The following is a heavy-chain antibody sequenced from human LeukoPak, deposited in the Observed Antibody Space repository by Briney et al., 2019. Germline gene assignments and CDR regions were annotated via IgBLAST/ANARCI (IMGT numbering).Heavy chain of an antibody. D-gene: IGHD3-22*01. J-gene: IGHJ4*02. CDR1: GGSFSSYY. V-gene: IGHV4-34*01. CDR3: ARMNYYDSSGYHDY. CDR2: INHSGST. Sequence: SETLSLTCAVYGGSFSSYYWSWIRQPPGKGLEWIGEINHSGSTNYNPSLKSRVTISVDTSKNQFSLKLSSVTAADTAVYYCARMNYYDSSGYHDYWGQGTLVTVSS.